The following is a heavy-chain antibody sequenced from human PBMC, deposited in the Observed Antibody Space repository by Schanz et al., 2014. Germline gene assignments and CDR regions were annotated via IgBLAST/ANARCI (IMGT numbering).Heavy chain of an antibody. J-gene: IGHJ5*02. CDR1: GFTVSNSY. CDR3: ARGPIPIQGGPMDL. Sequence: DVQLVDSGGGLVQPGGSLRLSCAASGFTVSNSYIHWVRQAPGKGLEWVSTIYSSGSTYYADSVKGRFTISRDNSKDTLYLQMSGLTPEDTAVYYCARGPIPIQGGPMDLCGHGTLVTVSS. D-gene: IGHD3-10*01. CDR2: IYSSGST. V-gene: IGHV3-53*01.